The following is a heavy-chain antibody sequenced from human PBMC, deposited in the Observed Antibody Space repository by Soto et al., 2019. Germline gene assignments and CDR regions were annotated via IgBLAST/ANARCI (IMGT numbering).Heavy chain of an antibody. CDR1: GYTFTSYV. V-gene: IGHV1-3*01. J-gene: IGHJ4*02. Sequence: QVQLVQSGAEVKKPGASVKVSCKASGYTFTSYVMHWVRQAPGQRLEWMGWINAGKGNTKYSQKFKGRVTITRDTSASTAYMELSRLISEDTAVYYCARSSGYYYVDYWGQGTVVTVSS. CDR2: INAGKGNT. CDR3: ARSSGYYYVDY. D-gene: IGHD3-22*01.